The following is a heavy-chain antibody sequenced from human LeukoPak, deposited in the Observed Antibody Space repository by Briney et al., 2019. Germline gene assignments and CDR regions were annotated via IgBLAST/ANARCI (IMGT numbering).Heavy chain of an antibody. CDR3: ARGKTTVTPFDY. CDR1: GGTFSSYA. CDR2: IIPILGTA. J-gene: IGHJ4*02. V-gene: IGHV1-69*13. Sequence: ASVKVSCKASGGTFSSYAISWVRQAPGQGLEWMGGIIPILGTANYAQKFQGRVTITADESTSTAYMELSSLRSEDTAVYYCARGKTTVTPFDYWGQGTLVTVSS. D-gene: IGHD4-17*01.